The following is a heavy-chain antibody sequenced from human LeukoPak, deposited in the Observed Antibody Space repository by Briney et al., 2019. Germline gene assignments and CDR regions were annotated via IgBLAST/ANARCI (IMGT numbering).Heavy chain of an antibody. D-gene: IGHD1-7*01. Sequence: ASVKVSCKTSGYTFTNYYIQWVRQAPGQGLEWMGITNPSTGSTTYAQKFQGRVTITADESTSTAYMELSSLRSEDTAVYYCARGGNYGPDYYYYYYYMDVWGKGTTVTISS. CDR3: ARGGNYGPDYYYYYYYMDV. CDR2: TNPSTGST. J-gene: IGHJ6*03. CDR1: GYTFTNYY. V-gene: IGHV1-46*01.